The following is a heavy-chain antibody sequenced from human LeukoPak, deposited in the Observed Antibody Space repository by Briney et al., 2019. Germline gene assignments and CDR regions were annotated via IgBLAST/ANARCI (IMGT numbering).Heavy chain of an antibody. CDR1: GFTFSSYA. Sequence: GGSLRLSCAASGFTFSSYAMRWVRQAPGKGLEWVAVISYDGSNKYYADSVKGRFTISRDNAKNSLFLQMDSLRAEDTAVYFCARVKQQLVRLLGRDTTYYYYYYMDVWGKGTTVTVSS. J-gene: IGHJ6*03. CDR3: ARVKQQLVRLLGRDTTYYYYYYMDV. V-gene: IGHV3-30*04. D-gene: IGHD6-13*01. CDR2: ISYDGSNK.